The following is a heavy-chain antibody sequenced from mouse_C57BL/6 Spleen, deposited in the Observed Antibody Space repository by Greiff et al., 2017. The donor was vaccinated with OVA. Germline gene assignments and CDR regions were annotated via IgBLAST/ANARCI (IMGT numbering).Heavy chain of an antibody. CDR3: ARKITTVVATDYAMDY. V-gene: IGHV5-17*01. D-gene: IGHD1-1*01. Sequence: EVKLMESGGGLVKPGGSLKLSCAASGFTFSDYGMHWVRQAPEKGLEWVAYISSGSSTIYYADTVKGRFTISRDTAKNTLFLQMTRLRSADTAMYYCARKITTVVATDYAMDYWGQGTSVTVSS. J-gene: IGHJ4*01. CDR2: ISSGSSTI. CDR1: GFTFSDYG.